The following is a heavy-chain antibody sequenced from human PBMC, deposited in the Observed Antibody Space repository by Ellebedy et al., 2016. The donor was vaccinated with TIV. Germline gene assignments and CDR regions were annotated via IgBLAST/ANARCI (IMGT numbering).Heavy chain of an antibody. CDR3: VTDGSYGDYLSPTHAFVF. Sequence: GESLKISCVASGFSFRSYWMSWVRQTPGKGLEWVANIKQDGSEKYHVDSVRGRFTISRDNARNALYLQMNSLTVEDTAVYYCVTDGSYGDYLSPTHAFVFWGQGTMVAVSS. V-gene: IGHV3-7*01. CDR1: GFSFRSYW. CDR2: IKQDGSEK. J-gene: IGHJ3*01. D-gene: IGHD4-17*01.